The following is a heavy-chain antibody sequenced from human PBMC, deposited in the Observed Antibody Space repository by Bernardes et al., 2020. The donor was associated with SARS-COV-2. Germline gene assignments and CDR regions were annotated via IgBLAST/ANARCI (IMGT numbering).Heavy chain of an antibody. Sequence: GSLRLSCAASGFAFNFYWMTWVRKAPGKGLEWVAYIKGDGSDKYYVDSVKGRFTVSRDNAKNSVYLQMNSLRAEDTAIYYCARDAGYGGNNDYWGQGTQVTVSS. J-gene: IGHJ4*02. CDR3: ARDAGYGGNNDY. CDR1: GFAFNFYW. CDR2: IKGDGSDK. V-gene: IGHV3-7*04. D-gene: IGHD2-15*01.